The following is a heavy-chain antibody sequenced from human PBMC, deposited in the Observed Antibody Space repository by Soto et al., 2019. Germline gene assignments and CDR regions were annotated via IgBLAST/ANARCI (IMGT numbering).Heavy chain of an antibody. Sequence: SETLSLTCTVSGGSISSYYWSWIRQPPGKGLEWIGYIYYSGSTNYNPSLKSRVTISVDTSKNQFSLKLSSVTAADTAVYYCARDRVAFDYGGQGPLVTVSS. CDR1: GGSISSYY. V-gene: IGHV4-59*01. CDR2: IYYSGST. J-gene: IGHJ4*02. D-gene: IGHD3-10*01. CDR3: ARDRVAFDY.